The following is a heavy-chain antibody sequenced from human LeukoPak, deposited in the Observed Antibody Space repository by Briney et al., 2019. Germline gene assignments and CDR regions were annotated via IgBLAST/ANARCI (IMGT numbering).Heavy chain of an antibody. D-gene: IGHD3-10*01. CDR1: GGSISSSSYY. Sequence: SETLSLTCTVSGGSISSSSYYWGWIRQPPGKGLEWIGSIYYSGSTYYNPSLKSRVTISVDASKNQFSLKLNSVTPEDTAVYYCASSRRGTHLFDYWGQGTLVTVSS. CDR2: IYYSGST. V-gene: IGHV4-39*01. CDR3: ASSRRGTHLFDY. J-gene: IGHJ4*02.